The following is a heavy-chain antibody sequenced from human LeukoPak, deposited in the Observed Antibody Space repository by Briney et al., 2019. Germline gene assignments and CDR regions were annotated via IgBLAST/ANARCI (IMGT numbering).Heavy chain of an antibody. CDR1: GVTVRSNY. J-gene: IGHJ4*02. CDR2: IYSCGTT. Sequence: GGSLRLSCVVSGVTVRSNYMAWVRQAPGKGLEWVSLIYSCGTTYYADSVKDRFTISRDNSKNTLYLQMNSLRAEDTAIYYCARGGSIYCYCGGDCNYFDYWGQGTLLSVSS. CDR3: ARGGSIYCYCGGDCNYFDY. V-gene: IGHV3-66*01. D-gene: IGHD2-21*01.